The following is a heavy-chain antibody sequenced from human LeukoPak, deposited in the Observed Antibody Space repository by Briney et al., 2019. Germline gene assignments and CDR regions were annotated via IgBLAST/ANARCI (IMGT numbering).Heavy chain of an antibody. Sequence: ASVKVSCKASGGTFSNYAISWVRQAPGQGLEWMGGIMPIFGTADYAQKFQGRITITADESTSTVYMELSSLRSEDTAVYYCAREEERIAIFGVTNSRFDYWGQGTLVTVSS. J-gene: IGHJ4*02. D-gene: IGHD3-3*01. V-gene: IGHV1-69*13. CDR2: IMPIFGTA. CDR1: GGTFSNYA. CDR3: AREEERIAIFGVTNSRFDY.